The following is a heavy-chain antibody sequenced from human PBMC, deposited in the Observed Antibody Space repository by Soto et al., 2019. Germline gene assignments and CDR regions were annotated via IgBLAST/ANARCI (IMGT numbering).Heavy chain of an antibody. J-gene: IGHJ4*02. Sequence: GESLKISCKGSGYSLTSYWISWVRQMPGKGLEWMGRIDPSDSYTNYSPSFQGHVTISADKSISTAYLQWSSLKASDTAMYYCARLVMGIAAPADYWGQGTLVTVSS. CDR3: ARLVMGIAAPADY. V-gene: IGHV5-10-1*01. D-gene: IGHD6-13*01. CDR1: GYSLTSYW. CDR2: IDPSDSYT.